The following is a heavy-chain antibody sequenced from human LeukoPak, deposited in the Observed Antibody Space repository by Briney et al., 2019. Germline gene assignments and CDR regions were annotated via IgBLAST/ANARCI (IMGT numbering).Heavy chain of an antibody. V-gene: IGHV4-4*07. CDR2: IYTSGST. CDR3: ARGGGPITLFGVITRRAFDI. D-gene: IGHD3-3*01. CDR1: GGPINSYY. Sequence: PSETLSLTCSVSGGPINSYYWSWIRQPAGKGLEWIGRIYTSGSTNYNPSLKSRVTMSIDTSKNQFSLKLSSMTAADTALYYCARGGGPITLFGVITRRAFDIWGQGTMVTVSS. J-gene: IGHJ3*02.